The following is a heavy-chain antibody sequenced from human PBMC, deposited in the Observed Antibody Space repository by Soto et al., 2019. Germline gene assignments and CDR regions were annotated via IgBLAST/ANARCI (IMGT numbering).Heavy chain of an antibody. CDR1: GFTFSSYA. D-gene: IGHD5-12*01. CDR2: ISYDGSNK. V-gene: IGHV3-30-3*01. CDR3: ARDGAHYDFDY. J-gene: IGHJ4*02. Sequence: QVQLVESGGGVVQPGRSLRLSCAASGFTFSSYAMHWVRQAPGKGLEWVAVISYDGSNKYYADSVKGRFTISRDNSKNTLYLQMNSLRAEATAVYYCARDGAHYDFDYWGQGTLVTVSS.